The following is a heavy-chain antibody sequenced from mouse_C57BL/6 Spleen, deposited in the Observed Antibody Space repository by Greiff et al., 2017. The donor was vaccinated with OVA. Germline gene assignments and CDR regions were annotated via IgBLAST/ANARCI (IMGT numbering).Heavy chain of an antibody. V-gene: IGHV3-6*01. Sequence: EVKLVESGPGLVKPSQSLSLTCSVTGYSITSGYYWNWIRQFPGNTLEWMGYISYDGSNNYNPSLKNRISITRDTSKNQFFLKLNSVTTEDTATYYCAREDYGTPGAMDYWGQGTSVTVSS. CDR2: ISYDGSN. CDR3: AREDYGTPGAMDY. J-gene: IGHJ4*01. D-gene: IGHD1-1*01. CDR1: GYSITSGYY.